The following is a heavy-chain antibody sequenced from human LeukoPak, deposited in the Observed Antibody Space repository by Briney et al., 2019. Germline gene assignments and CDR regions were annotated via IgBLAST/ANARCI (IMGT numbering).Heavy chain of an antibody. V-gene: IGHV3-23*01. CDR2: ISGSGGST. J-gene: IGHJ4*02. Sequence: GGSLRLSCTTSGFTFSDHWMSWVRQAPGKGLEWVSAISGSGGSTYYADSVKGRFTISRDNSKNTLYLQMNSLRAEDTAVYYCAKDGYKYCSSTSCYYDYWGQGTLVTVSS. D-gene: IGHD2-2*01. CDR1: GFTFSDHW. CDR3: AKDGYKYCSSTSCYYDY.